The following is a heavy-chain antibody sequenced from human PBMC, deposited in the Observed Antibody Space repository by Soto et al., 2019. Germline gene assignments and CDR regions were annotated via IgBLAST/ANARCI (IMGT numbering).Heavy chain of an antibody. CDR3: ARGRIGYYGRRYEDS. V-gene: IGHV4-39*01. D-gene: IGHD1-26*01. CDR1: GGSISSNSYY. Sequence: SETLSLTCTVSGGSISSNSYYWDWIRQPPGKGLEWIGSLFCSGATYHNPSLQSRVTISVDTSKNQFSLHLSSVTAADTAIYYCARGRIGYYGRRYEDSWGQGTLVTVSS. J-gene: IGHJ4*02. CDR2: LFCSGAT.